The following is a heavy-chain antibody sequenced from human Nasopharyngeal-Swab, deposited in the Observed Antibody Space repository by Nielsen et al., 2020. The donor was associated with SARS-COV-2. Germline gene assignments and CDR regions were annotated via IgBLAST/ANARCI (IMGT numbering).Heavy chain of an antibody. Sequence: SVKVSCKASGGTFRTYAISWVRQAPGQGLEWMGGIIPIFGTADYAQKFQGRVTITADSSPSTAYMELSGLRSEDTAVYYCARGVVSGSYGSLTDAFEIWGQGTMVTVSS. CDR1: GGTFRTYA. CDR2: IIPIFGTA. J-gene: IGHJ3*02. CDR3: ARGVVSGSYGSLTDAFEI. D-gene: IGHD1-26*01. V-gene: IGHV1-69*06.